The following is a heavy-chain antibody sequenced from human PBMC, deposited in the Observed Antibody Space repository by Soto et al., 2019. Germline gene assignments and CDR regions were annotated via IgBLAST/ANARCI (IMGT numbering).Heavy chain of an antibody. Sequence: QVQLVQSGPEVKKPATSVKVSCKASGVTVNRFAVTWVRQATGQGFQWLGGITPLFDTTNHAQTFQGRATITADESTTTSYLELRGLASEDTAVYYCARGYGGYFDDWGQGTLVIVSS. CDR3: ARGYGGYFDD. CDR2: ITPLFDTT. V-gene: IGHV1-69*01. CDR1: GVTVNRFA. D-gene: IGHD4-17*01. J-gene: IGHJ4*02.